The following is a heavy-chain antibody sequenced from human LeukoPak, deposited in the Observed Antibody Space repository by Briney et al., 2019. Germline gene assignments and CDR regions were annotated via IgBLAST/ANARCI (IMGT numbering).Heavy chain of an antibody. CDR1: GGSFSGYY. D-gene: IGHD2-2*01. Sequence: SETLSLTCAVYGGSFSGYYWSWIRQPPGKGLEWIGEINHSGSTNYNPSLKSRVTISVDTFKNQFSLKLSSVTAADTAMYYCARVGVQIVVVPAATTQTTYYYYMDVWGKGNTVTVSS. CDR2: INHSGST. J-gene: IGHJ6*03. V-gene: IGHV4-34*01. CDR3: ARVGVQIVVVPAATTQTTYYYYMDV.